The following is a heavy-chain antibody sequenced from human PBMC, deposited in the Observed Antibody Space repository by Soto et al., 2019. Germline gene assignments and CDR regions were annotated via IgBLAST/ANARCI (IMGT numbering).Heavy chain of an antibody. D-gene: IGHD2-15*01. CDR1: GFTFSSHA. V-gene: IGHV3-21*01. J-gene: IGHJ5*02. Sequence: EVRLVESGGGLVKPGGSLRLSCAASGFTFSSHAMNWVRQAPGKGLEWVASIAAGSFYMFYGESVKGRFTISRDDAENSMYLQMNSLRGDDTAVYYCARGDPWSNKGFGPWGQGSLVTVSS. CDR3: ARGDPWSNKGFGP. CDR2: IAAGSFYM.